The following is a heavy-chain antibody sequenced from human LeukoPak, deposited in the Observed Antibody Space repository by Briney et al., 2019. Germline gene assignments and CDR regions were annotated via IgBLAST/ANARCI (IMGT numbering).Heavy chain of an antibody. CDR1: GFTFSNYE. CDR3: ARIDESYVPYYYYYMDV. J-gene: IGHJ6*03. V-gene: IGHV3-21*05. D-gene: IGHD1-26*01. Sequence: PGGSLRLSCAASGFTFSNYEMHWVRQAPGKGLEWVSYISSSSSYIYYADSVKGRFTISRDNAKNSLYLQMNSLRAEDTAVYYCARIDESYVPYYYYYMDVWGKGTTVTVSS. CDR2: ISSSSSYI.